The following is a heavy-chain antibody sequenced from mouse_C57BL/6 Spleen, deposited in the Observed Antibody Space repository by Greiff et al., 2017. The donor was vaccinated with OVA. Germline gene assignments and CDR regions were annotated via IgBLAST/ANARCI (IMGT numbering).Heavy chain of an antibody. CDR3: AREGITTVVATDAY. V-gene: IGHV1-50*01. Sequence: QVQLQQPGAELVKPGASVKLSCKASGYTFTSYWMQWVKQRPGQGLEWIGELEPSGSYTNYNQKFKGKATLTVDTSSSTACMQLSSLTSEDSAVYYCAREGITTVVATDAYWGQGTLVTVSA. CDR2: LEPSGSYT. CDR1: GYTFTSYW. D-gene: IGHD1-1*01. J-gene: IGHJ3*01.